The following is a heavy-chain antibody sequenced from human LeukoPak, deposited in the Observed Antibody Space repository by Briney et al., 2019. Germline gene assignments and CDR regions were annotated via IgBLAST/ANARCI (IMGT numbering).Heavy chain of an antibody. J-gene: IGHJ6*03. CDR2: IYYSGST. D-gene: IGHD4-11*01. Sequence: SETLSLTCTASGGSISSYYWSWIRQPPGKGLEWIGYIYYSGSTNYNPSLKSRVTISVDTSKNQFSLKLSSVTAADTAVYYCARGNSKLNYYYYMDVWGKGTTVTVSS. CDR1: GGSISSYY. CDR3: ARGNSKLNYYYYMDV. V-gene: IGHV4-59*01.